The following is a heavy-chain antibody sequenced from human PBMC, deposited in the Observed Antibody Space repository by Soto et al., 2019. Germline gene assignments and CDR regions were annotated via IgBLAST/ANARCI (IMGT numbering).Heavy chain of an antibody. D-gene: IGHD3-22*01. CDR2: IYYSGST. V-gene: IGHV4-61*01. CDR3: ARGFPPTGDSGGYYQRYYYYYGMDV. CDR1: GGSVSSGSYY. Sequence: SETLSLTCTVSGGSVSSGSYYWSWIRQPPGKGLEWIGYIYYSGSTNYNPSLKSRVTISVDTSKNQFSLKLSSVTAADTAVYYCARGFPPTGDSGGYYQRYYYYYGMDVWGQGTTVTVSS. J-gene: IGHJ6*02.